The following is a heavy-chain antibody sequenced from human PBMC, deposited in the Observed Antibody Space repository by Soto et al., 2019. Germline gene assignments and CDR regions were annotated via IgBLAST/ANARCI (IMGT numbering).Heavy chain of an antibody. CDR2: IYSGGST. V-gene: IGHV3-53*02. J-gene: IGHJ3*02. D-gene: IGHD4-17*01. CDR1: GFTVSSNY. Sequence: EVQLVETGGGLIQPGGSLRLSCAASGFTVSSNYMSWVRQAPGKGLEWVSVIYSGGSTYYADSVKGRFTISRDNSKNTLYLQMNSLRAEDTAVYYCATSTVTTAYPPFYAFDIWGQGTMVTVSS. CDR3: ATSTVTTAYPPFYAFDI.